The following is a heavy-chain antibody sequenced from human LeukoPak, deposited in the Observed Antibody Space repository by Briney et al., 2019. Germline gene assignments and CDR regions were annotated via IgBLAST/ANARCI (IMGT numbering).Heavy chain of an antibody. V-gene: IGHV4-38-2*02. J-gene: IGHJ4*02. CDR1: GYSISSGYY. CDR2: IYQSGST. D-gene: IGHD3-22*01. CDR3: ARGYYYDSSGYPIFDY. Sequence: SETLSLTCTVSGYSISSGYYWGWIRQPPGKGLEWIGSIYQSGSTYYNPSLKSRVTISVDTSKNQFSLKLSSVTAADTAVYYCARGYYYDSSGYPIFDYWGQGTLVTVSS.